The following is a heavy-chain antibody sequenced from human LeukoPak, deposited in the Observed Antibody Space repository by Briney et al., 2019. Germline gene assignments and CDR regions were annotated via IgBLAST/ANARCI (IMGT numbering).Heavy chain of an antibody. D-gene: IGHD6-19*01. J-gene: IGHJ3*02. CDR1: GFTVSSNY. Sequence: GGSLRLSGAASGFTVSSNYMSWVRQAPGKGLEWVSVIYSGGSTYYADSVKGRFTISRDNSKNTLYLQMNSLRAEDTAVYYCARRQWRQGDDAFDIWGQGTMVTVSS. CDR3: ARRQWRQGDDAFDI. CDR2: IYSGGST. V-gene: IGHV3-66*01.